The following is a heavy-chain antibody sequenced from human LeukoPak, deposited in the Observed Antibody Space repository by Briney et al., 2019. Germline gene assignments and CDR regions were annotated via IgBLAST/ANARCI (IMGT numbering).Heavy chain of an antibody. J-gene: IGHJ3*02. D-gene: IGHD6-19*01. Sequence: VGSLRLSCAASGFTFRSYWMHWVRQAPGKGLVWVSRINSDGSITSDADSVKGRFTISRDNAKNTPFLQMNSLRVEDTAVYHCARSGWTGDAFDIWGQGTMVTVSS. CDR3: ARSGWTGDAFDI. CDR1: GFTFRSYW. V-gene: IGHV3-74*01. CDR2: INSDGSIT.